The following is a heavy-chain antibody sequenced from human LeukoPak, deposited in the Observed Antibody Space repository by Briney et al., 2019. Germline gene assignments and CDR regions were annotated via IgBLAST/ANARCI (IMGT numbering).Heavy chain of an antibody. D-gene: IGHD1-26*01. CDR2: IWYDGSNK. V-gene: IGHV3-33*01. J-gene: IGHJ6*02. CDR3: ASWKVGATTPFYYYYGMDV. Sequence: GGSLRLSCAASGFTFSSYGMHWVRQAPGKGLEWVAVIWYDGSNKYYADSVKGRFTISRDNSKNTLYLQMNSLRAEDTAVYYCASWKVGATTPFYYYYGMDVWGQGTTVTVSS. CDR1: GFTFSSYG.